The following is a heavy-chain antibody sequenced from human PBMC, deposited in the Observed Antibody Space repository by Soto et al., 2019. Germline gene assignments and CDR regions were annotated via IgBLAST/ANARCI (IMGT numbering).Heavy chain of an antibody. CDR1: GFTFSNYA. Sequence: DVQLLESGGGLVQPGGSLTLSCAASGFTFSNYAVHWVRRAPGKGLEWVSTIKDGGESTFYVDSVRGRFTISRDNSKDTLYLQMTSLRVEDTALYHCVKVGASYTSGRDAYWGQGTLVTVSS. D-gene: IGHD6-25*01. J-gene: IGHJ4*02. CDR2: IKDGGEST. CDR3: VKVGASYTSGRDAY. V-gene: IGHV3-23*01.